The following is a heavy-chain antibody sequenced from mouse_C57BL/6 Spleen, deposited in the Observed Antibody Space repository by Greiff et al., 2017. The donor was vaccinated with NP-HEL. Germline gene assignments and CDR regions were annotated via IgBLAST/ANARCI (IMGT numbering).Heavy chain of an antibody. CDR2: IHPNSGST. D-gene: IGHD1-1*01. CDR3: ARELRLGAY. V-gene: IGHV1-64*01. Sequence: QVHVKQPGAELVKPGASVKLSCKASGYTFTSYWMHWVKQRPGQGLEWIGMIHPNSGSTNYNEKFKSKATLTVDKSSSTAYMQLSSLTSEDSAVYYCARELRLGAYWGQGTLVTVSA. CDR1: GYTFTSYW. J-gene: IGHJ3*01.